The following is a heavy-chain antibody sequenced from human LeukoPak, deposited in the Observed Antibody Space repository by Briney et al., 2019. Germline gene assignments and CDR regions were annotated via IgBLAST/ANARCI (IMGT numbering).Heavy chain of an antibody. CDR3: ASDTVAGTF. CDR2: IFYSGST. D-gene: IGHD6-19*01. CDR1: GGSISSFY. V-gene: IGHV4-59*08. Sequence: PSETLSLTCTVSGGSISSFYWSWIRQPPGKGLEWIGYIFYSGSTYYNPSLKSRVTISVDTSKNQFSLKLSSVTAADTAVYYCASDTVAGTFWGQGTLFTVSS. J-gene: IGHJ4*02.